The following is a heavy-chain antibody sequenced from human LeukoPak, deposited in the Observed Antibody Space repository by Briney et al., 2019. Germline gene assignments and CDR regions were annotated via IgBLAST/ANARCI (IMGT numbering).Heavy chain of an antibody. Sequence: KSGESLKISCKGSGYSFTSYWIGWVRQMPGKGLEWMGIIYPGDSDTRYSPSFQGQVTISADKSISTAYLQWSSLKASDTAMYYRARPSYDILTGYLFDAFDIWGQGTMVTVSS. CDR2: IYPGDSDT. D-gene: IGHD3-9*01. J-gene: IGHJ3*02. V-gene: IGHV5-51*01. CDR3: ARPSYDILTGYLFDAFDI. CDR1: GYSFTSYW.